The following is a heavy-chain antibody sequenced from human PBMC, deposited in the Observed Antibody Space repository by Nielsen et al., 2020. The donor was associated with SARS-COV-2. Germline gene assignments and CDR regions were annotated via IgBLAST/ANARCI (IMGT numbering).Heavy chain of an antibody. D-gene: IGHD2/OR15-2a*01. J-gene: IGHJ3*02. V-gene: IGHV3-30*03. CDR2: ISYDGSNK. Sequence: GGSLRLSCAASGFTFSSYGMHWVRQAPGKGLEWVAVISYDGSNKYYADSVKGRFTISRDNSKNTLYLQMNSLRAEDTAVYYCATFRDASDIWGQGTMVTVSS. CDR3: ATFRDASDI. CDR1: GFTFSSYG.